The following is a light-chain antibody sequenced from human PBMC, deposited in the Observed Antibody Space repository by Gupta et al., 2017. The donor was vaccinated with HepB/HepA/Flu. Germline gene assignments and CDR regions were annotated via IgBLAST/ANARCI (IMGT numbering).Light chain of an antibody. CDR2: DVT. CDR3: SSCTTRNTYF. CDR1: SSDVGFCNY. J-gene: IGLJ1*01. Sequence: QPALTTPASVSASPGQPITISCTGTSSDVGFCNYVSWYQQHPGKAPKLLIYDVTNRPSGVSDRFSGSKSGNTASLTISGLQAEDEADYYCSSCTTRNTYFFGTGTKVTVL. V-gene: IGLV2-14*03.